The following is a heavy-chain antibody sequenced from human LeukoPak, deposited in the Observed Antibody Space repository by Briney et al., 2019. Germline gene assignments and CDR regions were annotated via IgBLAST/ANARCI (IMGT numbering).Heavy chain of an antibody. CDR2: ISAYNGNT. CDR3: AVSGIDCSGGSCYPWYFDY. D-gene: IGHD2-15*01. J-gene: IGHJ4*02. Sequence: GASVKVSCKASGYTFTSYGISWVRQAPGQGLEWMGWISAYNGNTNYAQKLQGRVTMTTDTSTSTAYMEPRSLRSDDTAVYYCAVSGIDCSGGSCYPWYFDYWGQGTLVTVSS. V-gene: IGHV1-18*01. CDR1: GYTFTSYG.